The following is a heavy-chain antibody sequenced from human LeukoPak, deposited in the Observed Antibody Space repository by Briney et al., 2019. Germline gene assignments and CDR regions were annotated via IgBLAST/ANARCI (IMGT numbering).Heavy chain of an antibody. V-gene: IGHV1-2*02. Sequence: AASVKVSCKASGYTFTGYYMHWVRQAPGQGLEWMGWINPNSGGTNYAQKFQGRVTMTRDTSISTAYMELSRLRSDDTAVYYCARYCSSTSCPMGAFDIWGQGTMVTVSS. CDR3: ARYCSSTSCPMGAFDI. J-gene: IGHJ3*02. D-gene: IGHD2-2*01. CDR1: GYTFTGYY. CDR2: INPNSGGT.